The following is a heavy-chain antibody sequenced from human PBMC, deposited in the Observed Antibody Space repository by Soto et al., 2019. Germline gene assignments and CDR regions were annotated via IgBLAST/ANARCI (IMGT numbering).Heavy chain of an antibody. Sequence: QVQLVESGGGVVQPGSSLRLSCAASGFTFSTLAMHWVGKPPGKGLECVAIVSFVGSNKYYADSVKGRFTISRDNSKNTLYLQMSGLTPEDTAVYYCARDQTGITTTGGGRIDHWGQGTLVTVSS. CDR1: GFTFSTLA. J-gene: IGHJ4*02. CDR3: ARDQTGITTTGGGRIDH. CDR2: VSFVGSNK. V-gene: IGHV3-30-3*01. D-gene: IGHD1-20*01.